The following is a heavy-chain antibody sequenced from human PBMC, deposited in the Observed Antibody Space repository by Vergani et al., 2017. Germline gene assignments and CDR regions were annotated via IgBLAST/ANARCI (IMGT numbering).Heavy chain of an antibody. CDR1: GFSLDTPGVG. V-gene: IGHV2-5*04. J-gene: IGHJ5*02. Sequence: QITLKESGPSLVKPTETLTLTCTLSGFSLDTPGVGVGWIRQPPGKALEWLGLLYWNDEDYYSQSLKSRITITKDVAKNQLFLIMTNMNPADTGTYYCVHSVSWPGAWCGPWGQGTLVTVSS. CDR2: LYWNDED. CDR3: VHSVSWPGAWCGP. D-gene: IGHD2/OR15-2a*01.